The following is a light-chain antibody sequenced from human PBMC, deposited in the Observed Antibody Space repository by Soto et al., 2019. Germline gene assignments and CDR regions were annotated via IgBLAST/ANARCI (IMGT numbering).Light chain of an antibody. CDR2: GVS. CDR1: QSVSSSS. Sequence: ELVLTQSPGTLSLSPGERATLSCRAGQSVSSSSLAWYQQKPGQAPRLLIFGVSSRATGIPDRFSGSGSGTDFTLTISRLEPEDVAVYYCQHFDTSLMFTFGQGTKLEIK. J-gene: IGKJ2*01. V-gene: IGKV3-20*01. CDR3: QHFDTSLMFT.